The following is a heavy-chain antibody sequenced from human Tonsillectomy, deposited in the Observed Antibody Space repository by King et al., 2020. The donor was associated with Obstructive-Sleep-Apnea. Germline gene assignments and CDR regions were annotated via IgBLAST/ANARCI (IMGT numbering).Heavy chain of an antibody. V-gene: IGHV3-74*01. CDR1: GFTFSSYW. J-gene: IGHJ4*02. Sequence: VQLVESGGGLVQPGGSLRLSCAASGFTFSSYWMHWVRQAPGKGLVWVSRINSDGRGTSYADSVKGRFTISRDNAKNTLYLQVNSLRAEDTAVYYCARPSLTTVPYFDYWGQGTLVTVSS. CDR2: INSDGRGT. D-gene: IGHD4-17*01. CDR3: ARPSLTTVPYFDY.